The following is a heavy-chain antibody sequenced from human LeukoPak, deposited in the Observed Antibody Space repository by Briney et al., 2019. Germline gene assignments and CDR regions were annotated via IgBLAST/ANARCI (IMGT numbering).Heavy chain of an antibody. CDR1: GFTFSSYG. CDR2: ISYDGSNK. CDR3: AKDQGGSGSSLDY. D-gene: IGHD3-10*01. V-gene: IGHV3-30*18. J-gene: IGHJ4*02. Sequence: GGSLRLSCAASGFTFSSYGMHWVRQAPGKGLEWVAVISYDGSNKYYADSVKGRFTISRDNSKNTLYLQMNSLRAEDTAVYYCAKDQGGSGSSLDYWGQGTLVTVSS.